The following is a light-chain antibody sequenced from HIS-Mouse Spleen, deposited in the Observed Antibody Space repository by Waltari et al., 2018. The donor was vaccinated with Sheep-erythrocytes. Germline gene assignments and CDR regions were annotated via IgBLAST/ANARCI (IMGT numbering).Light chain of an antibody. Sequence: QSALTQPASVSGSPGPSITISCPGTSSAVGLFNLVSWYQQHPGKAPKLMIYEGSKRPSGVSNRFSGSKSGNTASLTISGLQAEDEADYYCCSYAGSSTLVFGGGTKLTVL. CDR1: SSAVGLFNL. V-gene: IGLV2-23*01. J-gene: IGLJ2*01. CDR3: CSYAGSSTLV. CDR2: EGS.